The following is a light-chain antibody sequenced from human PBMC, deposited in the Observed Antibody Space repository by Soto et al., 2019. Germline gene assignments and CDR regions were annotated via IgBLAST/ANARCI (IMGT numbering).Light chain of an antibody. CDR1: SSNIGNNY. J-gene: IGLJ2*01. CDR2: DNN. CDR3: GTWDSSWGV. V-gene: IGLV1-51*01. Sequence: QSALTQPPSVSAAPGQKVTISCSGSSSNIGNNYVSWYQQLPGTAHKLLIYDNNKRPSGIPDRFSGSKSGTSATLGITGLQTGDEADYYCGTWDSSWGVFGGGTKVTVL.